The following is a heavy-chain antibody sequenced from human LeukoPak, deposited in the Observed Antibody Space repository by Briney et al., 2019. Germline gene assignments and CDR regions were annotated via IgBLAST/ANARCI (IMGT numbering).Heavy chain of an antibody. CDR1: GFTFSSYS. D-gene: IGHD3-22*01. V-gene: IGHV3-21*01. CDR2: ISSSSSYM. Sequence: PGGSLRLSCAASGFTFSSYSMNWVRQAPGKGLEWVSSISSSSSYMYYADSVKGRFTISRDNAKNSLYLQMNSLRAEDTAVYYCARDPPDYYDSSGDSDYWGQGTLVTVSS. CDR3: ARDPPDYYDSSGDSDY. J-gene: IGHJ4*02.